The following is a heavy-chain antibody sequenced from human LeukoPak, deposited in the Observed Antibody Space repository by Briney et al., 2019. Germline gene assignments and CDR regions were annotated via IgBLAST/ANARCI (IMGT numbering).Heavy chain of an antibody. CDR1: GVSISSSNSY. D-gene: IGHD6-13*01. CDR2: IYYSGNT. Sequence: SETLSLTCTVSGVSISSSNSYWGWIRQPPGKGLEWIGSIYYSGNTYYNASLKSQVSISIDTSKNQFSLRLTSVTAADTAVYYCARLKVWAAGTFDWFDPWGQGTLVTVSS. V-gene: IGHV4-39*01. CDR3: ARLKVWAAGTFDWFDP. J-gene: IGHJ5*02.